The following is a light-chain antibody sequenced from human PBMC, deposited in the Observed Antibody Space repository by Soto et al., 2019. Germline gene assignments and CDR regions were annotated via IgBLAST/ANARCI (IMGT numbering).Light chain of an antibody. J-gene: IGLJ2*01. CDR3: ATWDDRLSAVV. CDR1: TSNIGDND. V-gene: IGLV1-47*01. CDR2: RNN. Sequence: QPVLTQAPSMSGAPGQRVTMSCSGRTSNIGDNDVCWYQQPPGTAPKLLIYRNNQRPSGVPDRFSGSKSGTSASLAISGLRSEDEADYYCATWDDRLSAVVFGGGTKLTVL.